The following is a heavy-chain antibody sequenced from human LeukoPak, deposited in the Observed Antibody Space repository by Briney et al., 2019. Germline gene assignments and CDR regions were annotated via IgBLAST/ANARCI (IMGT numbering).Heavy chain of an antibody. J-gene: IGHJ4*02. V-gene: IGHV1-46*01. CDR2: INPSGGST. Sequence: ASVKVSCKASGYTFTSYYTHWVRQAPGQGLEWMGIINPSGGSTSYAQKFQGRVTMTRDTSTSTVYMELSSLRSEDTAVYYCARDKYFGGAYCGGDCYYARHGSFDYWGQGTLVTVSS. CDR3: ARDKYFGGAYCGGDCYYARHGSFDY. CDR1: GYTFTSYY. D-gene: IGHD2-21*02.